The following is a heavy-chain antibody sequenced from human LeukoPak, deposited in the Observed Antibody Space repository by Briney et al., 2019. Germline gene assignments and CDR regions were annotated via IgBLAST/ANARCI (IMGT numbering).Heavy chain of an antibody. D-gene: IGHD6-13*01. CDR2: ISYDGSNK. V-gene: IGHV3-30-3*01. CDR3: AGSPTLAGILSYFDY. J-gene: IGHJ4*02. Sequence: GGSLRLSCAASGFTFSSYAMHWVRQAPGKGLEWVAVISYDGSNKYYADSVKGRFTTSRDNSKNTLYLQMNSLRAEDTAVYYCAGSPTLAGILSYFDYWGQGTLVTVSS. CDR1: GFTFSSYA.